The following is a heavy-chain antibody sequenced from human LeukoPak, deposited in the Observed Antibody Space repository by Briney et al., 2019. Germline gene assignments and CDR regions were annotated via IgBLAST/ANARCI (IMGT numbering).Heavy chain of an antibody. CDR1: GFTFDDYA. CDR2: ISGDDGST. D-gene: IGHD6-19*01. CDR3: AKGADPLTWRMMTVAGTRFDY. Sequence: GSLRLSCVASGFTFDDYAMHWVRQAPGKGLEWVSLISGDDGSTYYAGSVKGRFTISRDNSKNSLNLQMNSLRTEDTALYYCAKGADPLTWRMMTVAGTRFDYWGQGTLVTVSS. J-gene: IGHJ4*02. V-gene: IGHV3-43*02.